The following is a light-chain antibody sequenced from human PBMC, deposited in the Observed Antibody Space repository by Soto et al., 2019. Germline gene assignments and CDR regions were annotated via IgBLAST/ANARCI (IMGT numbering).Light chain of an antibody. CDR2: EVS. J-gene: IGLJ1*01. CDR3: SSCTSSSTYV. Sequence: SVLTQPPSVSGSPGQSVTISCTGTSSDVGSYNRVSWYQQPPGTAPKLMIYEVSNRPSGVPDRFSGSKSGNTASLTISGLQAEDEADYYCSSCTSSSTYVFGTGTKVTVL. V-gene: IGLV2-18*02. CDR1: SSDVGSYNR.